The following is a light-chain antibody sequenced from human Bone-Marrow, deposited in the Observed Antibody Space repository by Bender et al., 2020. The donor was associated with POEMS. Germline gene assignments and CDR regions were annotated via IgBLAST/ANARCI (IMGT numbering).Light chain of an antibody. CDR2: QGT. Sequence: QSALTQPASVSASPGQSITLSCTGTTTDIGTYNLVSWYQQHPGKAPKLMIYQGTKRPSGVSYRFSASKSGNTASLTISGLQAEDEADYYCCSFARGDTWVFGGGTKLTVL. J-gene: IGLJ3*02. CDR3: CSFARGDTWV. CDR1: TTDIGTYNL. V-gene: IGLV2-23*01.